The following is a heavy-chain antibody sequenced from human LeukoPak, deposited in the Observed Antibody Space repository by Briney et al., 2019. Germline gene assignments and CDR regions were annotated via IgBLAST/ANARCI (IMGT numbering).Heavy chain of an antibody. Sequence: TGGSLRLSCAASGFTVSSNYMSWVRQAPGKGLEWVSGISWNSGSIGYADSVKGRFTISRDNAKNSLYLQMNSLRAEDTALYYCARVSADSSGWYYFDYWGQGTLVTVSS. D-gene: IGHD6-19*01. V-gene: IGHV3-9*01. CDR2: ISWNSGSI. CDR1: GFTVSSNY. J-gene: IGHJ4*02. CDR3: ARVSADSSGWYYFDY.